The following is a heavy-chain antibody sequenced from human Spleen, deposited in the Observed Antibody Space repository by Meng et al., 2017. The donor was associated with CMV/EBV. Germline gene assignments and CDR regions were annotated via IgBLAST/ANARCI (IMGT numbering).Heavy chain of an antibody. V-gene: IGHV3-11*04. J-gene: IGHJ4*02. CDR1: GFTFSNAW. D-gene: IGHD6-13*01. Sequence: GESLKISCAASGFTFSNAWMSWVRQAPGKGLEWVSYISSSGSTIYYADSVKGRFTISRDNAKNSLYLQMNSLRAEDTAVYYCARVRAAAGSDDYWGQGTLVTVSS. CDR3: ARVRAAAGSDDY. CDR2: ISSSGSTI.